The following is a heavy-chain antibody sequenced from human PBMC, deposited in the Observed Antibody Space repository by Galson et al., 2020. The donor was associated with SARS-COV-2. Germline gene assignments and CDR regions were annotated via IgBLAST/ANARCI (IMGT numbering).Heavy chain of an antibody. CDR2: IYHTGGT. CDR3: ARGRRTRGYGEVDY. CDR1: GGSISSADYY. Sequence: SQTLSLTCTVSGGSISSADYYWTWIRQPPGKGLEWIGYIYHTGGTYYNPSLKSRITISVDTSKNQFSLKVNSVTAADTAVYYCARGRRTRGYGEVDYWGQGTLVTVSS. J-gene: IGHJ4*02. V-gene: IGHV4-30-4*08. D-gene: IGHD3-16*01.